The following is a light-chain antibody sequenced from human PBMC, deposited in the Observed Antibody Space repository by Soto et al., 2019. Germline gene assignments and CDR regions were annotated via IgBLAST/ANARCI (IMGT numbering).Light chain of an antibody. J-gene: IGKJ4*01. CDR1: QTISDN. CDR2: HTS. CDR3: QRYDNWPLI. V-gene: IGKV3-15*01. Sequence: EIVMTQSPSVLSVSPLESGTLSGRASQTISDNLAWYQQKPGLPPRLLIYHTSTRASGVPARFSGSGSGTDFSLTISSLQSEDFAVYYCQRYDNWPLIFGGGTKVDIK.